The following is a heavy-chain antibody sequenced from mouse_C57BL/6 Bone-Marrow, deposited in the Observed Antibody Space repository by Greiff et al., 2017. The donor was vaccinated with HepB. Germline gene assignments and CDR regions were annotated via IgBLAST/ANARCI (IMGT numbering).Heavy chain of an antibody. V-gene: IGHV5-16*01. Sequence: EVQLVESEGGLVQPGRSMKLSCTASGFTFSDYYMAWVRQVPEKGLEWVANINYDGSSTYYLDSLKSRFIISRDNAKNILYLQMSSLKSEDTATYYCAREDALGAWFAYWGQGTLVTVSA. CDR3: AREDALGAWFAY. J-gene: IGHJ3*01. CDR2: INYDGSST. CDR1: GFTFSDYY. D-gene: IGHD4-1*01.